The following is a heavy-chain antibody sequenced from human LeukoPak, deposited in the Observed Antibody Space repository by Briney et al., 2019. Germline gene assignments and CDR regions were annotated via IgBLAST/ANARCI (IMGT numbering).Heavy chain of an antibody. CDR3: AKDRRAGSYDY. J-gene: IGHJ4*02. Sequence: GGSLRLSCAASGFTFSSYSINWVRQAPGRGLEWVSSIGSSSSHRYYADSVKGRFTISRDNAKNSLYLQMNSLRAEDTAVYYCAKDRRAGSYDYWGQGTLVTVSS. CDR1: GFTFSSYS. CDR2: IGSSSSHR. D-gene: IGHD3-10*01. V-gene: IGHV3-21*04.